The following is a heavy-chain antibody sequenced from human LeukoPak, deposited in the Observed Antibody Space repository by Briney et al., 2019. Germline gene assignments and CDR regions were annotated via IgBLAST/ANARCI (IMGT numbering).Heavy chain of an antibody. CDR2: ISATGGST. Sequence: GGSLRLSCTASGFNFGNYGMNWVRQVPGKGLEWVSGISATGGSTYDGDSVKGRFTLSRDNSKNTLYLQMNSLRAEDTAVYYCARGLPYYYDSSGSGNWFDPWGQGTLVTVSS. V-gene: IGHV3-23*01. J-gene: IGHJ5*02. CDR3: ARGLPYYYDSSGSGNWFDP. CDR1: GFNFGNYG. D-gene: IGHD3-22*01.